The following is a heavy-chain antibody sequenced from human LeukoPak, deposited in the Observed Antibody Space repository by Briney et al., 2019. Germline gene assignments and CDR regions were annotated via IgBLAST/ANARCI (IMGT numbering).Heavy chain of an antibody. CDR2: IGSVTTYI. CDR3: ARAIAVAGPYYFDY. D-gene: IGHD6-19*01. CDR1: GFTFSDYT. V-gene: IGHV3-21*01. J-gene: IGHJ4*02. Sequence: PGGSLRLSCAASGFTFSDYTMNWVRQAPGKGLEWVSSIGSVTTYIYYADSVKGRFTISRDNAKNSLSLQMNSLRAEDTAVYYCARAIAVAGPYYFDYWGQRTLVTVSS.